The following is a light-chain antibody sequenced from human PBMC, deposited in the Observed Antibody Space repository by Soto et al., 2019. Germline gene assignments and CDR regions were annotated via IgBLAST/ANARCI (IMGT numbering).Light chain of an antibody. CDR1: QSISSY. CDR2: AAS. Sequence: DIQMTQSPSSLSASVGDRVTITCRASQSISSYLNWYQQKPGKAPKRLIYAASSLQSGVPSRFSGSGSWTDFTLTISSLQPEDFATYYCQQSYSTPPVTFGGGTKVEIK. CDR3: QQSYSTPPVT. V-gene: IGKV1-39*01. J-gene: IGKJ4*01.